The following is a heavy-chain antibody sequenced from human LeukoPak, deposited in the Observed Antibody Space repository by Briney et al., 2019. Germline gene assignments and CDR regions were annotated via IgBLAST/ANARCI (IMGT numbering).Heavy chain of an antibody. CDR2: VIPIFGTA. CDR3: ARDLKLPGISSSWHDDAFDI. CDR1: GGTFSRYA. Sequence: ASVKVSCKASGGTFSRYAISWVRQAPGQGLEWMGGVIPIFGTANYAQKFQGRVAITADQSTSTAYMELSSLSSEDTAVYYCARDLKLPGISSSWHDDAFDIWGQGTMVTVSS. V-gene: IGHV1-69*13. D-gene: IGHD6-13*01. J-gene: IGHJ3*02.